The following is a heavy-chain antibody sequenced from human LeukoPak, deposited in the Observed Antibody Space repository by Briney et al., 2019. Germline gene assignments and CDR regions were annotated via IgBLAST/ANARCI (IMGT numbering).Heavy chain of an antibody. CDR3: ARDLPTPPIVVAAYDAFDI. CDR1: GYTFTSYY. V-gene: IGHV1-46*01. J-gene: IGHJ3*02. Sequence: ASVKVSCKASGYTFTSYYMHWVRQAPGQGLEWMGIINPSGGSTSCAQKFQGRVTMTRDTSTSTVYMELSSLRSEDTAVYYCARDLPTPPIVVAAYDAFDIWGQGTMVTVSS. D-gene: IGHD3-22*01. CDR2: INPSGGST.